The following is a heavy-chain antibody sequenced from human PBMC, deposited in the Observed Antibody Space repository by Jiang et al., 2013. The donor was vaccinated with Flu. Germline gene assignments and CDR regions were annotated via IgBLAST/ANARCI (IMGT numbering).Heavy chain of an antibody. V-gene: IGHV4-39*01. D-gene: IGHD3-16*01. CDR1: GGSISSSSYY. CDR3: ARSAIMITFGGVPNWFDP. J-gene: IGHJ5*02. CDR2: IYYSGST. Sequence: PGLVKPSETLSLTCTVSGGSISSSSYYWGWIRQPPGKGLEWIGSIYYSGSTNYNPSLKSRVTISVDTSKNQFSLKLSSVTAADTAVYYCARSAIMITFGGVPNWFDPWGQGTLVTVSS.